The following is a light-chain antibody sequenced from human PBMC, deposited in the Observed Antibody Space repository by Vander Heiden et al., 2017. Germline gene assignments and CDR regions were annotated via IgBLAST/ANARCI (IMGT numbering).Light chain of an antibody. J-gene: IGLJ1*01. CDR3: SAYTNSGTYV. V-gene: IGLV2-14*01. CDR2: EVS. CDR1: SSDIGVYNY. Sequence: QSALTQPASVSGSPGQSITISCTGTSSDIGVYNYVSWYQQHPGKAPKLMIYEVSNRPSGVSDRFSGSKSGNTASLTSSGLQAEDEADYYCSAYTNSGTYVFGTGTKVTVL.